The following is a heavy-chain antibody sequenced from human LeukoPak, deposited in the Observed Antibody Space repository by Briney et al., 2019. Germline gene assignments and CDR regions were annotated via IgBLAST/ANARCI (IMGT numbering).Heavy chain of an antibody. J-gene: IGHJ4*02. CDR1: GGSISSGSYY. Sequence: SQTLSLTCTLSGGSISSGSYYWSWIRQPAGKGLEWIGRIYTSGSTNYNPSLKSRVTISVDTSKNQFSLKLSSVTAADTAVYYCARVGGSGSLRTFDYWGQGTLVTVSS. CDR3: ARVGGSGSLRTFDY. CDR2: IYTSGST. V-gene: IGHV4-61*02. D-gene: IGHD3-10*01.